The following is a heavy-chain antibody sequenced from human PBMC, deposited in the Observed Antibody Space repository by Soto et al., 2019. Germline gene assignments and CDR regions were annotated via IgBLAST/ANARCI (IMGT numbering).Heavy chain of an antibody. D-gene: IGHD1-26*01. CDR3: SRDQGLWAGYFAL. CDR2: IYRGSP. V-gene: IGHV4-61*01. J-gene: IGHJ2*01. Sequence: QVQLQESGPGQVKPSETLFLTCTVSGGSVSSGPYYWSWIRQPAGKGLEWMGYIYRGSPNYNPSLESRATISVDTSRTQFSLMLSSVTAADTAVYYCSRDQGLWAGYFALWGRGTLFTVS. CDR1: GGSVSSGPYY.